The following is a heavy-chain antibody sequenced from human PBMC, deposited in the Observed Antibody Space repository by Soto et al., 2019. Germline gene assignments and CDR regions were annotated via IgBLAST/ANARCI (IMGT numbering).Heavy chain of an antibody. J-gene: IGHJ4*02. D-gene: IGHD6-13*01. CDR3: ARDPAGSSSWSLY. CDR1: GFTFSSYS. V-gene: IGHV3-21*01. CDR2: ISSSSSYI. Sequence: GGSLRLSCAASGFTFSSYSMNWVRQAPGKGLEWVSSISSSSSYIYYADSVKGRFTISRDNAKNSLYLQMNSLRAEDTAVYYCARDPAGSSSWSLYWGQGTLVTSPQ.